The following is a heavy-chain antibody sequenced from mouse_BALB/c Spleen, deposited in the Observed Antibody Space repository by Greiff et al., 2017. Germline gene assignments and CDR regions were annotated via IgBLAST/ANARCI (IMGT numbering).Heavy chain of an antibody. V-gene: IGHV14-3*02. D-gene: IGHD1-1*01. CDR1: GFNIKDTY. CDR3: AREDYGRGYAMDY. J-gene: IGHJ4*01. Sequence: EVQLQQSGAELVKPGASVKLSCTASGFNIKDTYMHWVKQRPEQGLEWIGRIDPANGNTKYDPKFQGKATITADTSSNTAYLQLSSLTSEDTAVYYCAREDYGRGYAMDYWGQGTSVTVSS. CDR2: IDPANGNT.